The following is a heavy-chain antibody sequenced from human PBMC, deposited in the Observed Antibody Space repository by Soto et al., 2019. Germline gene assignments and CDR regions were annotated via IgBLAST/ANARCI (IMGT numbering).Heavy chain of an antibody. J-gene: IGHJ6*02. CDR2: INAGNGNT. CDR1: GYTFTSYA. Sequence: GASVKVSCKASGYTFTSYAMHWVRQAPGQRLEWMGWINAGNGNTKYSQKFQGRVTITRDTSASTAYMELSSLRSEDTAEYYCAKGGAIVAAGTRVYLYNAMDVWGQGTTVTVSS. V-gene: IGHV1-3*01. D-gene: IGHD1-26*01. CDR3: AKGGAIVAAGTRVYLYNAMDV.